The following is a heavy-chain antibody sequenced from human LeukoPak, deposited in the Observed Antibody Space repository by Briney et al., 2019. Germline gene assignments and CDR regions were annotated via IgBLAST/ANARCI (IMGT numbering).Heavy chain of an antibody. CDR1: GFTFSSYA. CDR3: AKRATVTTTYNYYYMDF. CDR2: IRGSGRIA. V-gene: IGHV3-23*01. J-gene: IGHJ6*03. Sequence: GGSLRLSCAASGFTFSSYAMSWVRQAPGKGLQWVSGIRGSGRIANLADSVQGRFTISRDNSKNTLYLQMNSLRAEDSAIYYCAKRATVTTTYNYYYMDFWGKGTTVIVSS. D-gene: IGHD4-17*01.